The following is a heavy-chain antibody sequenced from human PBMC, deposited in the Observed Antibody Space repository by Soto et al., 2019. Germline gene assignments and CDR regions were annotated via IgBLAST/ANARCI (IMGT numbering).Heavy chain of an antibody. CDR1: GGSISSSNW. V-gene: IGHV4-4*02. CDR3: AREVRCSGGSCYPKFRPGYFQY. Sequence: QVQLQESGPGLVKPSGTLSLTCAVSGGSISSSNWWSWVRQPPGKGLEWIGEIYHSGSTNYNPSLKSRVTISVDKSKNQFSLKLSSVTAADTAVYYCAREVRCSGGSCYPKFRPGYFQYWGQGTLVTVSS. CDR2: IYHSGST. J-gene: IGHJ1*01. D-gene: IGHD2-15*01.